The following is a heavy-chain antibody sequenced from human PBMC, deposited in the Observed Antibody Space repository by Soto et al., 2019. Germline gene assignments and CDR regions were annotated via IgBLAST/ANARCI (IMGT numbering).Heavy chain of an antibody. Sequence: SETLSLTCTVSGGSISSGDYYWSWIRQPPGKGLEWIGYIYYSGSTYYNPSLKSRVTISVDTSKNQFSLKLSSVTAADTAVYYCATQGVATKLFDPWGQGTLVTVSS. CDR2: IYYSGST. V-gene: IGHV4-30-4*01. CDR3: ATQGVATKLFDP. CDR1: GGSISSGDYY. J-gene: IGHJ5*02. D-gene: IGHD5-12*01.